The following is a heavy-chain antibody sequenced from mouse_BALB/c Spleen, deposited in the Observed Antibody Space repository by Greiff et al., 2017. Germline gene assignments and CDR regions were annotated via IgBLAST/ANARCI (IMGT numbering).Heavy chain of an antibody. CDR3: ARGRGDYYGSNWFAY. Sequence: EVQVVESGGGLVKPGGSLKLSCAASGFTFSSYAMSWVRQTPEKRLEWVASISSGGSTYYPDSVKGRFTISRDNARNILYLQMSSLRSEDTAMYYCARGRGDYYGSNWFAYWGQGTLVTVSA. J-gene: IGHJ3*01. CDR2: ISSGGST. CDR1: GFTFSSYA. V-gene: IGHV5-6-5*01. D-gene: IGHD1-1*01.